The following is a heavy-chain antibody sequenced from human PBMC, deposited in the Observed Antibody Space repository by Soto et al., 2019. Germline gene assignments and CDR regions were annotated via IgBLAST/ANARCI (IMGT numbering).Heavy chain of an antibody. V-gene: IGHV4-34*01. D-gene: IGHD3-10*01. CDR1: GGSFSGYY. J-gene: IGHJ5*02. Sequence: SETLSLTCAVYGGSFSGYYWSWIRQPPGKGLEWIGEINHSGSTNYNPSLKSRVTISVDTSKNQFSLKLSSVTAADTAVYYCARGPSADSGSYPSPANWFDPWGQGTLVTVSS. CDR2: INHSGST. CDR3: ARGPSADSGSYPSPANWFDP.